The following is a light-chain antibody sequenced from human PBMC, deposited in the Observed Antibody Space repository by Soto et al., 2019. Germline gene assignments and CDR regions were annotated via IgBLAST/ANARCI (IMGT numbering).Light chain of an antibody. CDR3: QQYYSTPPT. J-gene: IGKJ1*01. CDR1: QSVLYSSNNKNY. CDR2: WAS. V-gene: IGKV4-1*01. Sequence: DIVMTQSPDSLAVSLGERATINCKSSQSVLYSSNNKNYLAWYQQKPGQPPKLLIYWASTRESGVPDRFSGSGSGTDSTLTISSLQAEDVAVYYYQQYYSTPPTFGQGTKVEIK.